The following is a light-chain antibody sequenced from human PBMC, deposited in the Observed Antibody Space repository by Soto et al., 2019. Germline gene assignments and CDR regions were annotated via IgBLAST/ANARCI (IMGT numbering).Light chain of an antibody. CDR3: SSYTSSSTLVV. V-gene: IGLV2-14*01. J-gene: IGLJ2*01. CDR2: EVS. CDR1: SSDVGGYNY. Sequence: VLTQPASVSGSLGQSITISCTGTSSDVGGYNYVSWYQQHPGKAPKLMIYEVSNRPSGVSNRFSGSKSGNTASLTISGLQAEDEADYYCSSYTSSSTLVVFGGGTKLTVL.